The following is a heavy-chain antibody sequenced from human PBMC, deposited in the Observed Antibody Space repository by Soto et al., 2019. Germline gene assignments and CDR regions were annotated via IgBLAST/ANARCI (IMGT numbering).Heavy chain of an antibody. Sequence: HVQLVQSGGELKKPGASVKVSCNTSGYTFNTYFITWVRQSPGQGLEWMGWISPHNGNTNYAEKFQGRVTMTADTITKTAYMELRNLRFDDTAVYYCARATGNSFDYWGQGNPLTVSS. V-gene: IGHV1-18*01. CDR2: ISPHNGNT. CDR1: GYTFNTYF. CDR3: ARATGNSFDY. J-gene: IGHJ4*02.